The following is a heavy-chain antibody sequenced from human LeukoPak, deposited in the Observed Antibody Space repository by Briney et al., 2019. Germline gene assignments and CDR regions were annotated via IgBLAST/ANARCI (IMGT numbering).Heavy chain of an antibody. CDR3: ARDQGGYDPVYYYGMDV. CDR1: GFTFSSYA. Sequence: GRSLRLSCAASGFTFSSYAMHWVRQAPGKGLEWVTVISYDGSNKYYADSVKGRFTISRDNSKNTLYLQMNSLRAEDTAVYYCARDQGGYDPVYYYGMDVWGKGTTVTVSS. D-gene: IGHD5-12*01. J-gene: IGHJ6*04. V-gene: IGHV3-30*04. CDR2: ISYDGSNK.